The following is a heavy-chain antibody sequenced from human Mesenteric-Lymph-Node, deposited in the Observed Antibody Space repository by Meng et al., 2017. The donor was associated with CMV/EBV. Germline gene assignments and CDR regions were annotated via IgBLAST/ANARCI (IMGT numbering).Heavy chain of an antibody. Sequence: QVQLGQSGAQVKEPGASGKVSGKASGYTFTNYAIHWVRQAPGQKFAWMGWINAGNGDTRYSQKLQGRVTFTMDTSASTAYIDLSTLRSEDTALYYCARHWNGQGEAVNFDYWGQGTLVTVSS. V-gene: IGHV1-3*01. J-gene: IGHJ4*02. D-gene: IGHD6-19*01. CDR2: INAGNGDT. CDR3: ARHWNGQGEAVNFDY. CDR1: GYTFTNYA.